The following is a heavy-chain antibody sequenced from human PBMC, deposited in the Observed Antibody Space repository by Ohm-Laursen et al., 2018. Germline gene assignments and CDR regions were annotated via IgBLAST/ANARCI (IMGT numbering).Heavy chain of an antibody. Sequence: SLRLSCAASGFTFSDYAMNWVRQAPGKGLEWVSAISGSGGSTYYADSVKGRFTISRDNSKNTLYLQMNSLRAEDTAVYYCAKDPHSGSSRGYFDYWAREPWSPSPQ. CDR2: ISGSGGST. D-gene: IGHD1-26*01. CDR3: AKDPHSGSSRGYFDY. J-gene: IGHJ4*02. V-gene: IGHV3-23*01. CDR1: GFTFSDYA.